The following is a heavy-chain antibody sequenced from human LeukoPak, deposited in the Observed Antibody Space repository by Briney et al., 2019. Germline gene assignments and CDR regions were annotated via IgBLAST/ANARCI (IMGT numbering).Heavy chain of an antibody. Sequence: GGSLRLSWAASGFTFDNYAMHWVRQAPGKGLEWVSAISWNSGSIDYADSVKGRFTISRDNAKNSLYLQMNSLRAEDTALYYCAKDKGGYNYAYDYWGQGILVTVSS. J-gene: IGHJ4*02. V-gene: IGHV3-9*01. CDR3: AKDKGGYNYAYDY. D-gene: IGHD5-18*01. CDR1: GFTFDNYA. CDR2: ISWNSGSI.